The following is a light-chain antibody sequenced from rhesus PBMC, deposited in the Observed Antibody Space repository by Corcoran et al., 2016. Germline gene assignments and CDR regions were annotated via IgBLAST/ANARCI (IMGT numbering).Light chain of an antibody. CDR1: SSNIGSNS. CDR2: NTD. J-gene: IGLJ1*01. V-gene: IGLV1-60*01. Sequence: QSVLTQPPSTSEAARKNVTLSCSGGSSNIGSNSVSWYQQFPGTAPRLLIYNTDERASGVSDRFSGSKSGTSASLAISGLQTEDEAEYYCAVWEGSVNGYMFGSGTRLTVL. CDR3: AVWEGSVNGYM.